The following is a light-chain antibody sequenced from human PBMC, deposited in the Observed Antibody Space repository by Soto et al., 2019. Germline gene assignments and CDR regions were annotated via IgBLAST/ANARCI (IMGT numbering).Light chain of an antibody. CDR2: QAP. V-gene: IGKV1-5*03. CDR1: QSISNW. J-gene: IGKJ1*01. Sequence: DIQMTHSPSTLSASVGDRVVITCRASQSISNWLAWYQQKPGRLPRLLIYQAPTLESGVPSRFSGSGSGTEFTLTISSLQPDDFATYYCQQYNTYLWTFGQGTKVDIK. CDR3: QQYNTYLWT.